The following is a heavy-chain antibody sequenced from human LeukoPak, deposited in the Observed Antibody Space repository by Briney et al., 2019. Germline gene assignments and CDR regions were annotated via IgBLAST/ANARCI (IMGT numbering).Heavy chain of an antibody. V-gene: IGHV3-21*04. CDR3: ARGGTLVQGVTVLYGMDV. D-gene: IGHD3-10*01. J-gene: IGHJ6*02. Sequence: PGGSLRLSCAASGFTFSSYSMNWVRQAPGKGLEWVSSISSSSSYIYYADSVKGRFTISRDNAKNSLYLQMNSLRAEDTAVYYCARGGTLVQGVTVLYGMDVWGQGTTVTVSS. CDR2: ISSSSSYI. CDR1: GFTFSSYS.